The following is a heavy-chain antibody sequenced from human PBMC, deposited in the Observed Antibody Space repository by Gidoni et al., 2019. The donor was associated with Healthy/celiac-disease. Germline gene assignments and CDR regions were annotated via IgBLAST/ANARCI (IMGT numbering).Heavy chain of an antibody. CDR1: GFTFSSYG. J-gene: IGHJ4*02. D-gene: IGHD5-18*01. CDR2: ISYDGSNK. V-gene: IGHV3-30*18. Sequence: QVQLVESGGGVVQPGRSLRLSSAASGFTFSSYGMPWVRQAPGKGLEWVAVISYDGSNKYYADSVKGRFTISRDNSKNTLYLQMNSLRAEDTAVYYCAKEKDSYAFDYWGQGTLVTVSS. CDR3: AKEKDSYAFDY.